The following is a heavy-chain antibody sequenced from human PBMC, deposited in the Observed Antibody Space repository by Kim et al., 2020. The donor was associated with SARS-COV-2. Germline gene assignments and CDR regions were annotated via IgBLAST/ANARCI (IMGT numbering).Heavy chain of an antibody. D-gene: IGHD6-19*01. CDR3: AISGSMDV. CDR2: WYN. V-gene: IGHV6-1*01. J-gene: IGHJ6*02. Sequence: WYNDYAVSVKSRITINPDTSKNQFSLQLNSVTPEYTAVYYCAISGSMDVWGQGTTVTVSS.